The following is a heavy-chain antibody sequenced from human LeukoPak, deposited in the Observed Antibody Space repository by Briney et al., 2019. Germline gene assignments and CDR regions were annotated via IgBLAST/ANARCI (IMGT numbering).Heavy chain of an antibody. D-gene: IGHD6-19*01. V-gene: IGHV3-30*18. CDR2: ISYDGSNK. Sequence: VGCLRLSCAAPVFTFTSDGMHWGCQAPGKWLEWVAVISYDGSNKNYADSVKGRFTISRDNSKNTLYLQMNSLRAEDTAVYYCAKGYSGWLDYWGQGTLVTVSS. CDR3: AKGYSGWLDY. J-gene: IGHJ4*02. CDR1: VFTFTSDG.